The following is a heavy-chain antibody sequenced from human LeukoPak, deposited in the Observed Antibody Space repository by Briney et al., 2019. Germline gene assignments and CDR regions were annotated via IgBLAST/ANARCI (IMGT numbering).Heavy chain of an antibody. V-gene: IGHV4-34*01. D-gene: IGHD3-22*01. Sequence: SETLSLTCAVYGGSFSDYYWSWIRQPPGKGLEWIGEINPSGSTNSNPSLKSRVTMSVDTSKNQFSLKLSSVTAADTAVYYCATLGEYYDSSGYYYNWGQGTLVTVSS. CDR1: GGSFSDYY. J-gene: IGHJ4*02. CDR3: ATLGEYYDSSGYYYN. CDR2: INPSGST.